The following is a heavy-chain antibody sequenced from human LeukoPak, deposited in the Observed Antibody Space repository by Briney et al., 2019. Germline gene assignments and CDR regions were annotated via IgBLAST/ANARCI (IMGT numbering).Heavy chain of an antibody. CDR2: IPDDGSET. J-gene: IGHJ1*01. D-gene: IGHD5-24*01. CDR1: GFTFSINW. V-gene: IGHV3-7*01. CDR3: ARGWATIPD. Sequence: GGSLRLSCSASGFTFSINWMTWVRQAPGKGLEWVANIPDDGSETNYVDSVKGRFIISRDDAKNSLSLQMNSLREEDTALYYCARGWATIPDWGQGTLVTVSS.